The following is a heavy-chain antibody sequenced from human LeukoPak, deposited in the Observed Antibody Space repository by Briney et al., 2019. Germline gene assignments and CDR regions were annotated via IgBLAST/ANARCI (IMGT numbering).Heavy chain of an antibody. CDR3: ARDGRLAYYYGMDV. D-gene: IGHD2-15*01. CDR1: GDSFTSYG. V-gene: IGHV1-18*01. CDR2: SSAYNGNT. J-gene: IGHJ6*02. Sequence: ASVKVSCKASGDSFTSYGICRVRQAPGQGLEWMGCSSAYNGNTNYAQKLQGRVTMTTDTSTSTAYMELRSLRSDDTAVYYCARDGRLAYYYGMDVWGQGTTVTVSS.